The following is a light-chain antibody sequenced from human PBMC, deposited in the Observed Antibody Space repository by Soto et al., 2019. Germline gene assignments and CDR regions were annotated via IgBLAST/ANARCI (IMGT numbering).Light chain of an antibody. J-gene: IGLJ2*01. CDR1: SSNIGAGYD. CDR2: GNN. Sequence: QSVLTQPPSVSGAPGQRVTISCTGSSSNIGAGYDVHWYQQLPGTAPKLLIYGNNNRPSGVPDRFSGSKSGTSASLAITGLQAEDEADYYCQSYDNRLSGVVFGGGTKVTVL. CDR3: QSYDNRLSGVV. V-gene: IGLV1-40*01.